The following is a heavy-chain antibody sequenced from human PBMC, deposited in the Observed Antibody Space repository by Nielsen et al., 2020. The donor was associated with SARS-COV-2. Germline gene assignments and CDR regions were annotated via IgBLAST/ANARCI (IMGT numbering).Heavy chain of an antibody. Sequence: SETLSLTCTVSGGSISSSTHYWGWIRQPPGRGLEWLGSVHYRGTAYYNPSLKSRVTISVDTSKNQFSLKLSSVTAADTAVYFCARRRRTGSATFDYWGQGTLVTVSS. CDR3: ARRRRTGSATFDY. CDR2: VHYRGTA. V-gene: IGHV4-39*01. CDR1: GGSISSSTHY. D-gene: IGHD6-25*01. J-gene: IGHJ4*02.